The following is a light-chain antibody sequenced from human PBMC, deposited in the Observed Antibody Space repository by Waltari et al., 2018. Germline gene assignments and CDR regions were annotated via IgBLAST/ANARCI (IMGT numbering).Light chain of an antibody. Sequence: ELVLTPSPAALSLSPGERATLSCRASQSVISYLAWYQKKHGQAPRLLIYDASNRATGVPARFSGSGSGTDFTLTIGSLEVEDSAVYYCQHRSSWPLTFGGGTRVEIK. CDR1: QSVISY. CDR3: QHRSSWPLT. J-gene: IGKJ4*01. CDR2: DAS. V-gene: IGKV3-11*01.